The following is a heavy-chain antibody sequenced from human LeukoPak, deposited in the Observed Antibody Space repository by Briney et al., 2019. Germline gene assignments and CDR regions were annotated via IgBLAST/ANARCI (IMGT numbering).Heavy chain of an antibody. V-gene: IGHV3-13*01. D-gene: IGHD4-11*01. CDR1: GFNFSKNG. CDR2: IGVGGDT. Sequence: QPGGSLRLSCVASGFNFSKNGMHWVRQTTKRGLEWVSAIGVGGDTYYADPVKGRFTISREDGKNSVYLQMNSLRAGDTAVYFCAKAFDYNGLRGEGGSFDCWGQGALVTVSS. CDR3: AKAFDYNGLRGEGGSFDC. J-gene: IGHJ4*02.